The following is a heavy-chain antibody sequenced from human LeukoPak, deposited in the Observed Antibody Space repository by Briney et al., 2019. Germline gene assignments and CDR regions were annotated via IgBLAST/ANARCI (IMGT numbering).Heavy chain of an antibody. CDR3: ARSDGYGLVGI. CDR1: GGSISSYY. J-gene: IGHJ3*02. V-gene: IGHV4-59*12. Sequence: SETLSLTCTVSGGSISSYYWSWIRQPPGKGLEWIGYIYYSGSTNYNPSLKSRVTISVDTSKSQFSLKLSSVTAADTAVYYCARSDGYGLVGIWGQGTMVTVSS. D-gene: IGHD3-10*01. CDR2: IYYSGST.